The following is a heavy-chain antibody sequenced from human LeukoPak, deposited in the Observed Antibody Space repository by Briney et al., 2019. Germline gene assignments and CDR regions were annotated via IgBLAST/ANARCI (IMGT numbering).Heavy chain of an antibody. CDR2: IKQDGSEK. CDR3: AKDDAWAGTTNYFDY. Sequence: PGGSLRLSCAASGFTFSSYWMSWVRQAPGKGLEWVANIKQDGSEKYYVDSVKGRFTISRDNAKNSLYLQMNSLRAEDTAVYYCAKDDAWAGTTNYFDYWGQGTLVTVSS. J-gene: IGHJ4*02. D-gene: IGHD1-7*01. V-gene: IGHV3-7*03. CDR1: GFTFSSYW.